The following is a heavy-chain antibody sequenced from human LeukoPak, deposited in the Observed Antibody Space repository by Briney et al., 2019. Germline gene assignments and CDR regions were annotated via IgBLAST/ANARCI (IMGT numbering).Heavy chain of an antibody. CDR2: INNSGST. V-gene: IGHV4-34*01. Sequence: PSETVSLTCTVSGGSISSYYWSWIRQPPGKGLEWIGEINNSGSTNYNPSLKSRVTISVDTSKNQFSLKLSSVTAADTAVYYCARDNFGDYGRYYYYYYGMDVWGQGTTVTVSS. CDR3: ARDNFGDYGRYYYYYYGMDV. CDR1: GGSISSYY. D-gene: IGHD4-17*01. J-gene: IGHJ6*02.